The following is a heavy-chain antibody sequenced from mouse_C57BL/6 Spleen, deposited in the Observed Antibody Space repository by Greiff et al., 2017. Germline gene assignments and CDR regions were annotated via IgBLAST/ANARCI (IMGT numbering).Heavy chain of an antibody. D-gene: IGHD2-5*01. CDR3: ARRGDYSNYYYAMDY. CDR2: IDPSDSYT. J-gene: IGHJ4*01. V-gene: IGHV1-50*01. Sequence: QVQLQQPGAELVKPGASVKLSCKASGYTFTSYWMQWVKQRPGQGLEWIGAIDPSDSYTNYNQQFKGKATLTVDTSSSTAYMQLSSLTSEDSAVYYWARRGDYSNYYYAMDYWGQGTSVTVSS. CDR1: GYTFTSYW.